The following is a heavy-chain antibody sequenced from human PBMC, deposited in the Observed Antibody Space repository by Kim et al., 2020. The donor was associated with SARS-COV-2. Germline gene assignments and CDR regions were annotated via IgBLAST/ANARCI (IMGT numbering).Heavy chain of an antibody. V-gene: IGHV3-33*01. CDR3: ARTLVLSGYYGMDV. D-gene: IGHD3-10*01. Sequence: AGSGKGRLTIARANSKRTLYLQMNSLRDEDTAVYYCARTLVLSGYYGMDVWGQGTTVTVSS. J-gene: IGHJ6*02.